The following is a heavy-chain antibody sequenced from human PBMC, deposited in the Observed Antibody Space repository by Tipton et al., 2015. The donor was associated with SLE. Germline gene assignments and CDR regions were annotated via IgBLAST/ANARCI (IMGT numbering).Heavy chain of an antibody. CDR3: ARDGYSSSSGWFDP. CDR2: IYYSGST. CDR1: GGSISSSSYY. Sequence: TLSLTCTVSGGSISSSSYYWGWIRQPPGKGLEWIGSIYYSGSTYYNPSLKSRVTISVDTSKNQFSLKLSSVTAADTAVYYCARDGYSSSSGWFDPWGQGTLVTVSS. D-gene: IGHD6-6*01. J-gene: IGHJ5*02. V-gene: IGHV4-39*07.